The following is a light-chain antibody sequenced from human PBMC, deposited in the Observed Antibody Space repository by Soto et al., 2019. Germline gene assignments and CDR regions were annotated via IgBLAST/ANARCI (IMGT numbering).Light chain of an antibody. V-gene: IGLV1-40*01. CDR2: ANN. J-gene: IGLJ1*01. CDR1: SSNIGAGSD. Sequence: QSVLTQPPSVSGAPGQRVTIFCTGSSSNIGAGSDVHWYQQLPGTAPKLLIYANNNRPSGVPDRFSGSKSGTSASLAITGLQAEDEADYYCQTYDSSLSGYVFGTGTKVTVL. CDR3: QTYDSSLSGYV.